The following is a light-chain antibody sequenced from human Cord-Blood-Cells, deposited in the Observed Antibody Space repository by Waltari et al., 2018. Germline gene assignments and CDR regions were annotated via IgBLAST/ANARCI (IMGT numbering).Light chain of an antibody. CDR2: QDS. CDR3: QAWDSSVV. V-gene: IGLV3-1*01. CDR1: KLGDKY. J-gene: IGLJ2*01. Sequence: SYELTRPPSVSVSPGQTASIPCSGDKLGDKYACWYQQKPGQSPVLVIYQDSKRPSGIPERFSGSNSGNTATLTISGTQAMDEADYYCQAWDSSVVFGGGTKLTVL.